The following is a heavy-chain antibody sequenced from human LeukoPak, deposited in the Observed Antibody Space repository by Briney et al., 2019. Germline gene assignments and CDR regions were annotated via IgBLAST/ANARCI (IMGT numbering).Heavy chain of an antibody. V-gene: IGHV4-30-4*01. CDR3: AREHDSGMDV. CDR2: IYYSGST. Sequence: SETLSLTCTVSVGSISSGYYYWSWIRQPPGKGLEWIGYIYYSGSTYYNPSLKSRVTISVDTSKNQFSLKLSSVAAADTAVYYCAREHDSGMDVWGQGTTVTVSS. D-gene: IGHD2-21*02. J-gene: IGHJ6*02. CDR1: VGSISSGYYY.